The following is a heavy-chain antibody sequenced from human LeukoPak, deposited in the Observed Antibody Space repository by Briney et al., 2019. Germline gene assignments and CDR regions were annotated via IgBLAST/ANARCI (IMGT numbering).Heavy chain of an antibody. CDR1: DVSLSSYY. V-gene: IGHV4-59*01. CDR3: ARGNYYDSRTYYRAFDI. CDR2: MYYSGST. D-gene: IGHD3-22*01. J-gene: IGHJ3*02. Sequence: SETLSLTGTVSDVSLSSYYWSWIRPPPGTGLEWIGYMYYSGSTNYNPSLKSRVTISVGTSKNQFSLKLSSVTAADTAVYYCARGNYYDSRTYYRAFDIWGQGTMVTVSS.